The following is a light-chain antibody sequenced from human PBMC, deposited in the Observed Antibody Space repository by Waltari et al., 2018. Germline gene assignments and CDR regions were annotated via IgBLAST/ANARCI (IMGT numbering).Light chain of an antibody. J-gene: IGKJ3*01. V-gene: IGKV1-12*01. Sequence: IQMTPSPSSVSASVGNRAPIPCRAAQCIRNWLAWYQQKPGKAPNLLIYATSSLQTGVPSRFSGSGSGTEFTLTISSLQPEDFATYYCQQANSFPITFGPGTKVDIK. CDR2: ATS. CDR1: QCIRNW. CDR3: QQANSFPIT.